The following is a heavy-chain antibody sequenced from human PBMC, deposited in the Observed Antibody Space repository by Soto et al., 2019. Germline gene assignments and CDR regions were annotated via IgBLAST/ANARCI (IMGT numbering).Heavy chain of an antibody. CDR2: ISGSSDSI. CDR3: ARDYYGDYFFDC. V-gene: IGHV3-21*01. J-gene: IGHJ1*01. Sequence: PGGSLRLPCAASGFSFSTYTMNWVREAPGKGLEWGSSISGSSDSINYADSVKGRFTISRDNAKNSLFLQMNSLRAEDTAVYYCARDYYGDYFFDCWGQGTLVTSPQ. CDR1: GFSFSTYT. D-gene: IGHD4-17*01.